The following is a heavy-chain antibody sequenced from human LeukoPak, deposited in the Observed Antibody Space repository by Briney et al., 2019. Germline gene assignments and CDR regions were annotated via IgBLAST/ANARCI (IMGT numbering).Heavy chain of an antibody. J-gene: IGHJ6*03. Sequence: SETLSLTCTVSGGSISSYYWSWTRQPPGKGLEWIGYIYYSGSTNYNPSLKSRVTISVDTSKNQFSLKLSSVTAADTAVYYCAREIGGTTDYYYYYYMDVWGKGTTVTVSS. D-gene: IGHD4-23*01. CDR2: IYYSGST. V-gene: IGHV4-59*01. CDR3: AREIGGTTDYYYYYYMDV. CDR1: GGSISSYY.